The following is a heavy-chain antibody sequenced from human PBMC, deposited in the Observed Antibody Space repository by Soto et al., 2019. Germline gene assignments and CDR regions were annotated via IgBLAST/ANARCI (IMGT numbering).Heavy chain of an antibody. V-gene: IGHV3-23*01. CDR1: GFTFSSYA. Sequence: PGGSLRLSCAASGFTFSSYAMSWVRQAPGKGLEWVSAISGSGGSTYYADSVKGRFTISRDNSKNTLYLQMNSLRAEDTAVYYCAKELFSWASQRNMVRGVPCPYWGQGTLVTVSS. J-gene: IGHJ4*02. CDR3: AKELFSWASQRNMVRGVPCPY. CDR2: ISGSGGST. D-gene: IGHD3-10*01.